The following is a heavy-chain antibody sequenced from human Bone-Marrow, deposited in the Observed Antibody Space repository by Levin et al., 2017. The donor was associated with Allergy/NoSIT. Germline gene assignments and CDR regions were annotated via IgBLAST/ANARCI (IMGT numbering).Heavy chain of an antibody. CDR2: TTSSGTPT. D-gene: IGHD3-10*01. V-gene: IGHV3-11*01. CDR1: GFTFSDYY. Sequence: PGASVKVSCAASGFTFSDYYMTWVRQAPGKGLEWVSYTTSSGTPTYYADSVKGRFTISRDNAKNSLFLQMNNLRAEDTAVYYCTRLRGGFDSWGLGTLVTVSS. CDR3: TRLRGGFDS. J-gene: IGHJ4*02.